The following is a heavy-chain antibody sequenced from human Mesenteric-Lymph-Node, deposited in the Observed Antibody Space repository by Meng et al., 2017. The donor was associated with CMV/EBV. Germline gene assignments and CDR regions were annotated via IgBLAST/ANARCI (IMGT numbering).Heavy chain of an antibody. V-gene: IGHV1-69*05. J-gene: IGHJ3*02. CDR1: RVTFSKYA. D-gene: IGHD3-10*01. Sequence: SVKVSCKASRVTFSKYAFSWVRLAPGQGLQWMGGIIPIYGTPDYAQNVLGRIAITTDESTNTAYMELTNLRSEDAAIYYCAILGEGGNFDAFDIWGQGTMVTVSS. CDR2: IIPIYGTP. CDR3: AILGEGGNFDAFDI.